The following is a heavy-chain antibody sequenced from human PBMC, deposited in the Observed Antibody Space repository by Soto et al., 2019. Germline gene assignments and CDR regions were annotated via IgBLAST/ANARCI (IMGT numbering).Heavy chain of an antibody. CDR3: ARDLKAAEGDATNWFDP. CDR1: GFTFSSYS. Sequence: GGSLRLSCAASGFTFSSYSMNWVRQAPGKGLEWVSYISSSSSTIYYTDSVKGRFTISRDNAKNSLYLQMNSLRDEDTAVYYCARDLKAAEGDATNWFDPWGQGTLVTVSS. D-gene: IGHD6-13*01. V-gene: IGHV3-48*02. J-gene: IGHJ5*02. CDR2: ISSSSSTI.